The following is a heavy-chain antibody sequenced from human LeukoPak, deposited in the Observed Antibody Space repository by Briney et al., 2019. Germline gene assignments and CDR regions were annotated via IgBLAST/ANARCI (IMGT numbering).Heavy chain of an antibody. J-gene: IGHJ4*02. CDR1: GGSICSSNW. D-gene: IGHD3-22*01. V-gene: IGHV4-4*02. CDR2: IYHSGST. Sequence: PSETLSLTCAVSGGSICSSNWWSWVRQPPGKGLEWIGEIYHSGSTNYNPSLKSRVTISVDKSKNQFSLKLSSVTAADTAVYYCARRPSYDGSGYYSHYYFDYWGQGTLVTVSS. CDR3: ARRPSYDGSGYYSHYYFDY.